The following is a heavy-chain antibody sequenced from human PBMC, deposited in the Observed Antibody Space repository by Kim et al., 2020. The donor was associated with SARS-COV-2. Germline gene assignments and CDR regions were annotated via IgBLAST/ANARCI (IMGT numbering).Heavy chain of an antibody. D-gene: IGHD3-3*01. Sequence: SETLSLTCAVYGGSFSGYYWSWIRQPPGKGLEWIGEINHSGSTNYNPSLKSRVTISVDTSKNQFSLKLSSVTAADTAVYYCARVSWIFGGVIPFDYWGQG. CDR3: ARVSWIFGGVIPFDY. V-gene: IGHV4-34*01. CDR2: INHSGST. J-gene: IGHJ4*02. CDR1: GGSFSGYY.